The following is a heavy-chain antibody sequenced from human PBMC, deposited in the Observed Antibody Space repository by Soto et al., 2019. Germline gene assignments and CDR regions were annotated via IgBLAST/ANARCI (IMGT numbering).Heavy chain of an antibody. CDR1: GGSISSYY. CDR2: VYNSGST. Sequence: PSETLSLTCTVFGGSISSYYWSWVRRPPGKGLEWIGYVYNSGSTTYSPSFKSRVTISVDTSKNQFSLKLSSVTAADTALYYCARLNAGTTYYYYGMDVWGQGTTVTVSS. J-gene: IGHJ6*02. D-gene: IGHD1-7*01. V-gene: IGHV4-59*08. CDR3: ARLNAGTTYYYYGMDV.